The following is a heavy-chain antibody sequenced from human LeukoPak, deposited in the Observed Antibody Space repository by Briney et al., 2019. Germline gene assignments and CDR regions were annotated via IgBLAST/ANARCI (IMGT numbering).Heavy chain of an antibody. D-gene: IGHD3-22*01. Sequence: GSLRLSCAASGFTFSSYAMSWVRQAPGKGLEWVSAISGSGGSTYYADSVKGRFTISRDNSKNTLYLQMNSLRAEDTAVYYCAKGGRPYYDSSGYYLGHYYYMDVWGKGTTVTVSS. V-gene: IGHV3-23*01. CDR2: ISGSGGST. J-gene: IGHJ6*03. CDR3: AKGGRPYYDSSGYYLGHYYYMDV. CDR1: GFTFSSYA.